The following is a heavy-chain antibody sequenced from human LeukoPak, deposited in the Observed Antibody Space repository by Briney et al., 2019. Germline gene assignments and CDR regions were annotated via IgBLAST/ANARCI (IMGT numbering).Heavy chain of an antibody. V-gene: IGHV3-66*01. Sequence: GGSLRLSCAASGFTVSSNYMSWVRQAPGKGLEWVSVIYSGGSTYYADSVRGRFTISRDNSKNTLYLQMNSLRAEDTAMYYCVRDRGYCSGGTCYALWDYWGQGTLVTVSS. D-gene: IGHD2-15*01. J-gene: IGHJ4*02. CDR3: VRDRGYCSGGTCYALWDY. CDR2: IYSGGST. CDR1: GFTVSSNY.